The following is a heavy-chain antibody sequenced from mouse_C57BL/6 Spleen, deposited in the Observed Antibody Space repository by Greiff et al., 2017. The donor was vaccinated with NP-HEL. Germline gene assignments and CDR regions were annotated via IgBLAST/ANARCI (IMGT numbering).Heavy chain of an antibody. Sequence: VQLQQSGPELVKPGDSVKISCKASGYSFTGYFMNWVMQSHGKSLEWIGRINPYNGDTFYNQKFKGKATLTVDKSSSTAHMGLRSLTSEDSAVYYCAKASIYYDYPYYFDYWGQGTTLTVSS. CDR2: INPYNGDT. V-gene: IGHV1-20*01. CDR1: GYSFTGYF. CDR3: AKASIYYDYPYYFDY. J-gene: IGHJ2*01. D-gene: IGHD2-4*01.